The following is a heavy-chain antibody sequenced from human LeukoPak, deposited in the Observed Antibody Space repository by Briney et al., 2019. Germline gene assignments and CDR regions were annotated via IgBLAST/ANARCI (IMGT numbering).Heavy chain of an antibody. CDR2: ISGSGGST. J-gene: IGHJ4*02. CDR1: GFNFRSYT. D-gene: IGHD2-8*01. V-gene: IGHV3-23*01. Sequence: PGGSLRLSCAASGFNFRSYTMAWVRQAPGKGLEWVSAISGSGGSTYYADSVKGRFTISRDNPKNTLYLQMNSLRAEDTAVYYCAKVSNGETGDYFDYWGQGTLVTVSS. CDR3: AKVSNGETGDYFDY.